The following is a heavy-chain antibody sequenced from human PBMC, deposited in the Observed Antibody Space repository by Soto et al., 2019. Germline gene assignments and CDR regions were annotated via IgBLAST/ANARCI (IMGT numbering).Heavy chain of an antibody. Sequence: GGSLRLSCEVSGVSVSSNYISWVRQAPGKGLEWVSVLFSGGSTYYADSVQGRFTISRDTSKSTVYLQMHSLTAEDTAVYYCTRDQSIVGATGGAYFYYGMDVWGQGTTVTV. D-gene: IGHD1-26*01. CDR3: TRDQSIVGATGGAYFYYGMDV. J-gene: IGHJ6*02. CDR1: GVSVSSNY. V-gene: IGHV3-53*01. CDR2: LFSGGST.